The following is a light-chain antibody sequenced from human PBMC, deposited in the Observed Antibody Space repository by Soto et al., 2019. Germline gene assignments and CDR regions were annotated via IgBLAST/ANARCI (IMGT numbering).Light chain of an antibody. CDR3: QHNYSYSTPPT. CDR1: QSIGSY. V-gene: IGKV1-39*01. Sequence: DIQMTQSPSSLSASVGDRVIITCRASQSIGSYLNWYQQRPGKAPKLLIYAASSLQSGVPSRLSGSGSGTDFALTISSLQPEAFATYICQHNYSYSTPPTFGQGTKVEIK. CDR2: AAS. J-gene: IGKJ1*01.